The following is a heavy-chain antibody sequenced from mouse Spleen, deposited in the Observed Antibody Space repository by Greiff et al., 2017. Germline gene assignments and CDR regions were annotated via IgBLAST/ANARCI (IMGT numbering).Heavy chain of an antibody. CDR3: ASQGGDYYYAMDY. CDR2: ISSGGGNT. Sequence: EVKLMESGGGLVKLGGSLKLSCAASGFTFSSYAMSWVRQTPEKRLEWVATISSGGGNTYYPDSVKGRFTISRDNAKNTLYLQMSSLKSEDTAMYYCASQGGDYYYAMDYWGQGTSVTVSS. J-gene: IGHJ4*01. V-gene: IGHV5-9*04. CDR1: GFTFSSYA.